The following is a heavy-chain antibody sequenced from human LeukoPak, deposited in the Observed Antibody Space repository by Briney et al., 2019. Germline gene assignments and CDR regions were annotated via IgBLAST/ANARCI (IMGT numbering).Heavy chain of an antibody. V-gene: IGHV1-8*01. J-gene: IGHJ6*03. CDR1: GYTFTSYD. CDR3: ARGRRQLGAGHYYYYYMDV. D-gene: IGHD6-13*01. CDR2: MNPNSGNT. Sequence: ASVKVSCKASGYTFTSYDINWVRQATGQGLEWMGWMNPNSGNTGYAQKFQGRVTMTRNTSISTAYMELSSLRSEDTAVYYCARGRRQLGAGHYYYYYMDVWGKGTTVTVSS.